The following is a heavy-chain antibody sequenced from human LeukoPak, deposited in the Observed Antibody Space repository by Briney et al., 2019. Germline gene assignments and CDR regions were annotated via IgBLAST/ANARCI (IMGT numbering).Heavy chain of an antibody. CDR3: ASARAAAGNPTGGFDY. D-gene: IGHD6-13*01. V-gene: IGHV3-66*01. CDR2: TYSSGTT. Sequence: GGSLRLSCAASGFTVSTSYVSWVRQAPGKGLEWVSVTYSSGTTYYADSLKGRFTISRDSSKNTLYLQINNLRVDDTAVYYCASARAAAGNPTGGFDYRGQGTLVTVSS. J-gene: IGHJ4*02. CDR1: GFTVSTSY.